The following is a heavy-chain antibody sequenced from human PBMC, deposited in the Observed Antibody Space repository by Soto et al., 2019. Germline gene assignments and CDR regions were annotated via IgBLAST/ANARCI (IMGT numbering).Heavy chain of an antibody. CDR1: GGSISSYY. CDR3: ARSRTYQLWTKRFDY. J-gene: IGHJ4*02. V-gene: IGHV4-59*01. Sequence: SETLSLTCTVSGGSISSYYWSWIRQPPGKGLEWIGYIYYTGSTNYNPSLKSRVTMSVDTSRNQFSLNLSSVTAADTAVYYCARSRTYQLWTKRFDYWGQGNLVTVS. CDR2: IYYTGST. D-gene: IGHD3-10*01.